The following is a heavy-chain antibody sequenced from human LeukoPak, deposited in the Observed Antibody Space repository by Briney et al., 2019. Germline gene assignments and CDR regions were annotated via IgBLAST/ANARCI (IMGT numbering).Heavy chain of an antibody. D-gene: IGHD4-17*01. V-gene: IGHV3-23*01. CDR2: IGGSGGST. CDR1: GFTFSSYA. J-gene: IGHJ4*02. CDR3: AKDPYGDATKFDY. Sequence: GGSLRLSCAASGFTFSSYAMSWVRQAPGKGLEWVSAIGGSGGSTYYADSVKGLFTISRDNSKNTLYLQMNSLRAEDTAVYYCAKDPYGDATKFDYWGQGTLVTVSS.